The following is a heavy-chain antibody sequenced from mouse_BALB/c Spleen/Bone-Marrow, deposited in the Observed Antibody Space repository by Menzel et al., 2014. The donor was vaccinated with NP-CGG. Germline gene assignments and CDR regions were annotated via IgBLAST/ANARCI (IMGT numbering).Heavy chain of an antibody. Sequence: EVNVVGSGGGLVKPGGSLKLSCAASGFTFSYYAMSWVRQSPEKSLEWVAEISSGGSYTYYPDTVTGRFTISRDNAKNTLYLEMSSLRSEDTAMYYCARDSSGYFDYWGQGTTLTVSS. V-gene: IGHV5-9-4*01. CDR3: ARDSSGYFDY. J-gene: IGHJ2*01. CDR2: ISSGGSYT. CDR1: GFTFSYYA. D-gene: IGHD3-1*01.